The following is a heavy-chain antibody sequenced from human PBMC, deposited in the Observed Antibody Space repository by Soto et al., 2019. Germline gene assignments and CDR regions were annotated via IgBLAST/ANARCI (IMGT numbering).Heavy chain of an antibody. V-gene: IGHV1-58*01. CDR2: IVVGSGNT. Sequence: ASVXVSFKSSLFTFTISAVHFFRQARGQRLEWIGWIVVGSGNTNYAQKFQERVTITRDMSTSTAYMELSSLRSEDTAVYYCADLYTWKNNAVDYWGQGTLVTVSS. CDR1: LFTFTISA. J-gene: IGHJ4*02. D-gene: IGHD1-20*01. CDR3: ADLYTWKNNAVDY.